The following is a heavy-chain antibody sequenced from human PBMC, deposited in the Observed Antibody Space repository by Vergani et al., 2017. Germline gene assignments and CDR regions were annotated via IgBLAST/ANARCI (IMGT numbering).Heavy chain of an antibody. CDR3: ASLGLAAAAVFFDY. Sequence: EVQLVQSGAEVRKPGATVKISCKVSGYTFGDYYMHWVPQAPGQGLGWMGLIDPENGKTTYAERFQGRVTFTADTSTDTAYLELNNLRSEDTAIYYCASLGLAAAAVFFDYWGQGSLVTVSS. CDR2: IDPENGKT. D-gene: IGHD6-13*01. J-gene: IGHJ4*02. CDR1: GYTFGDYY. V-gene: IGHV1-69-2*01.